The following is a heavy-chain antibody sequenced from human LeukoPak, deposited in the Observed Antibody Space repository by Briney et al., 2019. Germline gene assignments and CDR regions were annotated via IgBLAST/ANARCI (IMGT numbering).Heavy chain of an antibody. J-gene: IGHJ3*02. CDR2: ISGSGGST. CDR3: AKDRDGYKYGGSAFDI. Sequence: GGSLRLSCAASGFTFSSYAMSWVRQAPGKGLEWVSAISGSGGSTYYADSVKGRFTISRDNSKNTLYLQMNSLRAEDTAVYYCAKDRDGYKYGGSAFDIWGQGTMVTVSS. V-gene: IGHV3-23*01. D-gene: IGHD5-24*01. CDR1: GFTFSSYA.